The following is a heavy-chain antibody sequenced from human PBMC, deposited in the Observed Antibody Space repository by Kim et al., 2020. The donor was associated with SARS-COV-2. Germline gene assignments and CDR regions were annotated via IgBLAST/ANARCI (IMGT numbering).Heavy chain of an antibody. CDR2: IYYSGST. Sequence: SETLSLTCTVSGGSISSYYWSWIRQPPGKGLEWIGYIYYSGSTNYNPSLKSRVTISVDTSKNQFSLKLSSVTAADTAVYYCARGDLTMVRGVLWFDPWGQGTLVTVSS. CDR3: ARGDLTMVRGVLWFDP. V-gene: IGHV4-59*13. J-gene: IGHJ5*02. D-gene: IGHD3-10*01. CDR1: GGSISSYY.